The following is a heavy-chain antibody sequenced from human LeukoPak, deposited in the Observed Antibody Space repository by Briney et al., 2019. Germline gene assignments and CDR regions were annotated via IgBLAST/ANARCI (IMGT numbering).Heavy chain of an antibody. V-gene: IGHV4-4*02. CDR2: IYHSGAT. J-gene: IGHJ6*02. Sequence: SETLSLTCAVSGDSVTSSNWWSWVRQPPGKGLEWIGEIYHSGATNYNPSLKSRVTISLDKSKDQLSLKLTSVTAADTAVYYCGRVPSSGWPFYYYYGMDVWGQGTTVTVSS. CDR1: GDSVTSSNW. CDR3: GRVPSSGWPFYYYYGMDV. D-gene: IGHD6-19*01.